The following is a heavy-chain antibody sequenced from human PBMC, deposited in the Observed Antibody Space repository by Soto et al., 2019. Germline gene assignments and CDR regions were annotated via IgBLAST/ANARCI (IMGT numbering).Heavy chain of an antibody. V-gene: IGHV4-34*01. D-gene: IGHD2-8*02. CDR3: ARDKITGLFDY. Sequence: QVQLQQWGAGLLKPSETLSLTCAVYGGSFSGYYWTWIRQPPGTGLEWIGEINHSGSTNYNPSLKRPVTTSVDTSKTLFSLPPTSVTAADTAVYYCARDKITGLFDYWGQGTLVTVSS. CDR1: GGSFSGYY. J-gene: IGHJ4*02. CDR2: INHSGST.